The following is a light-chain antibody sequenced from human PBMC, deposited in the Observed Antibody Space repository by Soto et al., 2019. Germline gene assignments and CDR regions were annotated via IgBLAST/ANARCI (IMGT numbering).Light chain of an antibody. J-gene: IGLJ3*02. CDR3: SSYTSSSTLV. CDR2: EVS. CDR1: SSDVGGYKY. V-gene: IGLV2-14*01. Sequence: QLVLTQPASVSGSPGQSITISCTGTSSDVGGYKYVSWYQQHPGKAPKLMIYEVSNRPSGVSNRFSGSKSGNAASLTISGLQAEDEDDYYCSSYTSSSTLVFGGGTKLTVL.